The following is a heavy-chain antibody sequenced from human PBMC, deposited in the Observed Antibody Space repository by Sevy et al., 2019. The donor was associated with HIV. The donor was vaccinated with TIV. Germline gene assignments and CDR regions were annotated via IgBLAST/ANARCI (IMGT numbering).Heavy chain of an antibody. CDR2: ISGRGGST. Sequence: GGSLRLSCAASEFTFSSYAMSWVRQAPGKGLEWVSAISGRGGSTYYADSVKGRFTISRDNSKNTLYLQMNSLRAEDTALYYCAKELCGAAAAFYWYFDLWGRGTLVTVSS. J-gene: IGHJ2*01. D-gene: IGHD6-13*01. CDR3: AKELCGAAAAFYWYFDL. V-gene: IGHV3-23*01. CDR1: EFTFSSYA.